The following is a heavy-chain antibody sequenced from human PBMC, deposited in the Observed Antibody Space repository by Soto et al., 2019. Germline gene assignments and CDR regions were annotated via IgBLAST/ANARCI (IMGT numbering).Heavy chain of an antibody. V-gene: IGHV1-8*01. CDR1: GYTFTSYD. CDR3: ARTCSSTSCYSFYGMDV. Sequence: GASVKVASKAPGYTFTSYDLHRVRQAAGQGLEWMGWMNPHSGNTGYAQKFSARVTMTRNTSISTAYMELSSLRSEDTAVYYCARTCSSTSCYSFYGMDVWGQGTTVTVSS. D-gene: IGHD2-2*02. CDR2: MNPHSGNT. J-gene: IGHJ6*02.